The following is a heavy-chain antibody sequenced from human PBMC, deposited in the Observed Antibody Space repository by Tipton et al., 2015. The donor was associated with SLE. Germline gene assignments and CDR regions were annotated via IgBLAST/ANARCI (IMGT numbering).Heavy chain of an antibody. CDR3: ARGGTVPTIFGVVTPGYFDY. V-gene: IGHV7-4-1*02. CDR2: INSNTENA. D-gene: IGHD3-3*01. Sequence: QVQLVQSGSELKKPGASVKVSCKASGYTFTNYGMNWVRQAPGQGLEWMGWINSNTENATFVQGFTGRFVFSWDTSVSTAYLQISSLKAEDTAVYYCARGGTVPTIFGVVTPGYFDYWGQGTLVTVSS. J-gene: IGHJ4*02. CDR1: GYTFTNYG.